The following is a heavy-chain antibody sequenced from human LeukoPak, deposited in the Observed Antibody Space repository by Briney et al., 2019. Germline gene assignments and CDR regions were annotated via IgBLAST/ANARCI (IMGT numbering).Heavy chain of an antibody. D-gene: IGHD3-10*01. CDR2: VNPNSGNT. CDR1: GYTFTSYD. CDR3: ARSPLSLLLWFGELLLDY. J-gene: IGHJ4*02. Sequence: ASVKVSCKASGYTFTSYDINWVRQATGQGLEWMGWVNPNSGNTGYAQKFQGRVTMTRNTSISTAYMELSSLRSEDTAVYYCARSPLSLLLWFGELLLDYWGQGTLVTVSS. V-gene: IGHV1-8*01.